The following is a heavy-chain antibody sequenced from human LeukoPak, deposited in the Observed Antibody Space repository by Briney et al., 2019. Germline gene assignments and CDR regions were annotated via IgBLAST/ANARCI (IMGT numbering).Heavy chain of an antibody. D-gene: IGHD3-22*01. Sequence: SETLSLTCTVSGYSISSGYYWGWIRQPPGKGLEWIGSIYHSGSTYYNPSLKSRVTISVDTSKNQFSLKLSSVTAADTAVYYCAREKSSGYSYLDYWGQGTLVTVSS. CDR3: AREKSSGYSYLDY. J-gene: IGHJ4*02. CDR1: GYSISSGYY. CDR2: IYHSGST. V-gene: IGHV4-38-2*02.